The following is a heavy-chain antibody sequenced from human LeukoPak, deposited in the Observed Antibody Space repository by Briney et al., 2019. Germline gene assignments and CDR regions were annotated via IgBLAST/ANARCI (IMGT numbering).Heavy chain of an antibody. CDR3: AKDRVAHFFYWYFDL. V-gene: IGHV3-7*05. J-gene: IGHJ2*01. Sequence: PGGSLRLSCAASGFTLSNYWMSWVRQAPGKGLEWVANIKQDGSEKYYVDSVKGRFTISRDNAKKSLYLQMNSLRAEDTAVYYCAKDRVAHFFYWYFDLWGRGTLVTVSS. CDR1: GFTLSNYW. CDR2: IKQDGSEK. D-gene: IGHD5-12*01.